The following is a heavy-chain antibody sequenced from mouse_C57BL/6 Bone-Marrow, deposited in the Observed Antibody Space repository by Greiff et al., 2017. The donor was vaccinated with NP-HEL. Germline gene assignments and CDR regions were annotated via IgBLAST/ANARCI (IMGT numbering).Heavy chain of an antibody. J-gene: IGHJ1*03. V-gene: IGHV5-16*01. CDR1: GFTFSDYY. Sequence: EVKLVESEGGLVQPGSSMKLSCTASGFTFSDYYMAWVRQVPEKGLEWVANINYDGSSTYYPDSLKSRFIISRDNAKNILYLQMSSLKSEDTATYYCARAHYYGSSHSYGDFDVWGTGTTVTVSS. D-gene: IGHD1-1*01. CDR3: ARAHYYGSSHSYGDFDV. CDR2: INYDGSST.